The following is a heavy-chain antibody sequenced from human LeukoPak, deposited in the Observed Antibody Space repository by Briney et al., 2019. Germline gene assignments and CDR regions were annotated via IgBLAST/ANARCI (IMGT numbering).Heavy chain of an antibody. V-gene: IGHV1-69*04. CDR1: GNNFNSYV. CDR2: IIPILDVA. CDR3: TREGVYSPDGSGYHRDAFDI. D-gene: IGHD3-22*01. Sequence: GASVKVSCKASGNNFNSYVITWVRQAPGQGLEWMGRIIPILDVANSAQKFRGRVTITADKSTNTAHMELSSLTSEDTAVYYCTREGVYSPDGSGYHRDAFDIWGRGTLVIVSS. J-gene: IGHJ3*02.